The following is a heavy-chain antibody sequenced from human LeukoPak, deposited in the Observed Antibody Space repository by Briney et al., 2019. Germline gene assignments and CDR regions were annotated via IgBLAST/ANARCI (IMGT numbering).Heavy chain of an antibody. CDR3: ARGSEGWFDP. CDR1: GGSISSYY. J-gene: IGHJ5*02. D-gene: IGHD3-3*01. V-gene: IGHV4-59*01. CDR2: IYYSGST. Sequence: PSETLSLTCTVSGGSISSYYWSWIRQPPGKGLAWIGYIYYSGSTNYNPSLKSRVTISVDTSKNQFSLKLSSVTAADTAVYYCARGSEGWFDPWGQGTLVTVSS.